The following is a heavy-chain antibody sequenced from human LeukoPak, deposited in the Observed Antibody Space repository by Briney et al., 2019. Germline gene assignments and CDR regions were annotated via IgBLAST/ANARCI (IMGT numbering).Heavy chain of an antibody. V-gene: IGHV1-69*04. CDR2: IIPVLDIT. Sequence: ASVKVSCKASGGTFSTYAVSWVRQAPGQGLEWMGRIIPVLDITNYAQKFQGRVTITADKSTNTAYMELSSLRSEDTAVYYCARGWEPGAFDIWGQGTMVTVSS. D-gene: IGHD1-26*01. CDR1: GGTFSTYA. CDR3: ARGWEPGAFDI. J-gene: IGHJ3*02.